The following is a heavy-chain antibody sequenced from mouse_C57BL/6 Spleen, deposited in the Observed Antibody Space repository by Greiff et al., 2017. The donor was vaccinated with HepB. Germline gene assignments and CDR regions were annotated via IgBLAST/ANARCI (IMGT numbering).Heavy chain of an antibody. CDR3: ARGGYYRYFDV. Sequence: VQLQQPGAELVRPGSSVKLSCKASGYTFTSYWMHWVKQRPIQGLECIGNIDPSDSETHYNQKFKDKATLTVDKSSSTAYMQLSSLTSEDSAVYYCARGGYYRYFDVWGTGTTVTVSS. V-gene: IGHV1-52*01. CDR2: IDPSDSET. CDR1: GYTFTSYW. J-gene: IGHJ1*03. D-gene: IGHD1-1*02.